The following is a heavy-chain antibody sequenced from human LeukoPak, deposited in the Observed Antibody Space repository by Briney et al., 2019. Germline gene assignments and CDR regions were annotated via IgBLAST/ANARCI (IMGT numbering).Heavy chain of an antibody. D-gene: IGHD4-17*01. CDR3: ARTPATTWTNHFDY. CDR1: GGSISTYY. J-gene: IGHJ4*02. CDR2: MYYSGST. V-gene: IGHV4-59*01. Sequence: SETLSLTCTVSGGSISTYYWNWIRQSPGKGLEWIGYMYYSGSTNYNPSLKSRLTISVDTSKNESSLKLSSVTAADTAVYYCARTPATTWTNHFDYWGQGTLVTVSS.